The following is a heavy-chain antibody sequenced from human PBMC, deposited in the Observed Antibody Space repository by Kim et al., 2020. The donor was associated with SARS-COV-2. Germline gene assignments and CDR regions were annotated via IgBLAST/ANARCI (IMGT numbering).Heavy chain of an antibody. V-gene: IGHV3-30*04. CDR3: ARDPSSSWYNWFDP. J-gene: IGHJ5*02. CDR1: GFTFSSYA. CDR2: ISYDGSNK. D-gene: IGHD6-13*01. Sequence: GGSLRLSCAASGFTFSSYAMHWVRQAPGKGLEWVAVISYDGSNKYYADSVKGRFTISRDNSKNTLYLQMNSLRAEDTAVYYCARDPSSSWYNWFDPWGQGTRVTAPS.